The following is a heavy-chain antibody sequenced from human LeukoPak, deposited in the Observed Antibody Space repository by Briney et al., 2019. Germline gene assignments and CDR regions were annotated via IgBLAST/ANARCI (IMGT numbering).Heavy chain of an antibody. D-gene: IGHD3-10*01. J-gene: IGHJ6*02. CDR3: ARGGTLVRGVAILYGMDV. V-gene: IGHV1-8*01. CDR1: GYSLTGYD. CDR2: MNSNSGNT. Sequence: GASVKVSCRASGYSLTGYDINWVRQAAGQGLEWVGWMNSNSGNTGYARKFQGRVTLTRDTSINTAYMEVNSLTSEDTAVYYCARGGTLVRGVAILYGMDVWGQGTTVTVSS.